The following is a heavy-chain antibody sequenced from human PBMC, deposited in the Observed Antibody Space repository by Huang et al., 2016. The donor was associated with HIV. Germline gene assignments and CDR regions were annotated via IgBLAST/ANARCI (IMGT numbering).Heavy chain of an antibody. D-gene: IGHD3-10*01. Sequence: VQLQQWGAGLLKPSETLSLTCAVYGGSFSSYSWSWIRQSPGTGLHWVGEIDHSGATTYNPSLQSRLTIPVDTSKNQFSLRLTSVTAADTAVYYCASRRPRVRGGGGDFPSWGQGTLVTVSS. J-gene: IGHJ4*02. CDR3: ASRRPRVRGGGGDFPS. CDR2: IDHSGAT. CDR1: GGSFSSYS. V-gene: IGHV4-34*01.